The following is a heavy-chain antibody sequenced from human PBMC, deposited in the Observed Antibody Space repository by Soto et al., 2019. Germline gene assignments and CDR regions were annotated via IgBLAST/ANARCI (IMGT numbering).Heavy chain of an antibody. J-gene: IGHJ6*02. V-gene: IGHV4-59*01. CDR1: GGSSSSYY. CDR3: AREGVTRNYYYYGMDV. Sequence: LETLPHTCTVSGGSSSSYYWSWIRQPTGKGLEWIGYIYYSGSTNYNPSLKSRVTISVDTSKNQFSLKLSSVTAADTAVYYCAREGVTRNYYYYGMDVWGQGTTVTVSS. D-gene: IGHD2-21*02. CDR2: IYYSGST.